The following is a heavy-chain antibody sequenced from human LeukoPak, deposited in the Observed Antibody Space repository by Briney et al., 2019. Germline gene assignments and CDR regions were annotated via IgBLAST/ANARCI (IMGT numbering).Heavy chain of an antibody. CDR1: GGSISSDNYQ. V-gene: IGHV4-30-4*01. J-gene: IGHJ5*02. D-gene: IGHD3-10*01. Sequence: SQTLSLTCTVSGGSISSDNYQWSWIRQPPGKGLEWIGYINYSGSTYYNPSLKSRVTISVDTSKNHFSPKLSSVTAVDTAVYYCARYGSGSTWFDPWGQGTLVTVSS. CDR3: ARYGSGSTWFDP. CDR2: INYSGST.